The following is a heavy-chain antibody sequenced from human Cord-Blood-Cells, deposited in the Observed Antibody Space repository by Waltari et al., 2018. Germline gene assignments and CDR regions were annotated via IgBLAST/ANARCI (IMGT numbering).Heavy chain of an antibody. D-gene: IGHD3-22*01. CDR3: ARDLPGDYYDSSGYYFDY. V-gene: IGHV6-1*01. CDR2: TYYRSKWYN. Sequence: QVQLQQSGPGLVKPSPTLSLTCAISGDSVSSNSAAWNWIRQSTSRGLEWLRRTYYRSKWYNEYAVSVKSRITINPYTSKSQFSLQLNSVTPEDTAVYYCARDLPGDYYDSSGYYFDYWGQGTLVTVSS. CDR1: GDSVSSNSAA. J-gene: IGHJ4*02.